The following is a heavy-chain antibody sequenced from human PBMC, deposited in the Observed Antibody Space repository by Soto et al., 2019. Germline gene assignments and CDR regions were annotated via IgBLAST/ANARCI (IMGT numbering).Heavy chain of an antibody. CDR1: GFTFSSYE. V-gene: IGHV3-48*03. CDR2: ISSSGSTI. J-gene: IGHJ6*02. Sequence: PGGSLRLSCAASGFTFSSYEMNWVRQAPGKGLEWVSYISSSGSTIYYADSVKGRFTISRDNAKNSLYLQMNSLRAEDTAVYYCARADRYYGMDVWGQGTTVTVSS. CDR3: ARADRYYGMDV.